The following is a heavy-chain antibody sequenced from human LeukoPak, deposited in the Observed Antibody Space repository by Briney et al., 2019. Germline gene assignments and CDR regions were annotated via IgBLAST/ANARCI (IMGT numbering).Heavy chain of an antibody. D-gene: IGHD1-26*01. CDR2: ISSSGSTI. Sequence: RGCPRLSRADSRFSFSDYYMSWMRPAPGKGLAWVSYISSSGSTIYYTGSVKGRFTISRDNAKNSLYLQMNSLRAEDTAVYYCARDRPRFFGGSYGRNPPLFDYWGQGTLVTVSS. J-gene: IGHJ4*02. CDR1: RFSFSDYY. CDR3: ARDRPRFFGGSYGRNPPLFDY. V-gene: IGHV3-11*01.